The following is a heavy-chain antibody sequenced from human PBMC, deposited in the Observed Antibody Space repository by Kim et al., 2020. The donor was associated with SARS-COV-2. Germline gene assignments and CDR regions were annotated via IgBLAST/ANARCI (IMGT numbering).Heavy chain of an antibody. Sequence: GGSLRLSCAASGFTFSSYGMHWVRQAPGKGLEWVAVIWYDGSNKYYADSVKGRFTISRDNSKNTLYLQMNSLRAEDTAVYYCARDYDISTGYYFDYWGQGPLVTVSS. CDR3: ARDYDISTGYYFDY. D-gene: IGHD3-9*01. V-gene: IGHV3-33*01. J-gene: IGHJ4*02. CDR2: IWYDGSNK. CDR1: GFTFSSYG.